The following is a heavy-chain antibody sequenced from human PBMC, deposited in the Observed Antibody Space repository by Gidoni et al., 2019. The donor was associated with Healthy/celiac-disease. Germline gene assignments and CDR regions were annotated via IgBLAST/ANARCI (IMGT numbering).Heavy chain of an antibody. CDR2: IWYDGSKK. D-gene: IGHD6-19*01. J-gene: IGHJ4*02. CDR3: ARETPVDSGSPREYYFDY. CDR1: GFTFSSYV. Sequence: QVQLVESGGGVVQPGRSLRLSCAASGFTFSSYVMHWVRQAPGKGLEWVAVIWYDGSKKYYADSVKGRFTISRDNSKNTLYLQMNSLRAEDTAVYYCARETPVDSGSPREYYFDYWGQGTLVTVSS. V-gene: IGHV3-33*01.